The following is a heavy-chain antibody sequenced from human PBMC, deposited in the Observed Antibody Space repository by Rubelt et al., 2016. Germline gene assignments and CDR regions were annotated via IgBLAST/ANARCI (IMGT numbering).Heavy chain of an antibody. D-gene: IGHD6-19*01. Sequence: GLQWVASITSSSTFIYYSDSMEGRFIISRDNAKNSLYLQMNSLRAEDTAVYYCAKVGVAGEGDFWYFDLWGRGTLVTVSS. CDR2: ITSSSTFI. V-gene: IGHV3-21*04. CDR3: AKVGVAGEGDFWYFDL. J-gene: IGHJ2*01.